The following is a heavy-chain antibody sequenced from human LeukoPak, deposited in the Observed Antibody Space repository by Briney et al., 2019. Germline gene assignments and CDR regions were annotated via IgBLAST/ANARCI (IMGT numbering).Heavy chain of an antibody. V-gene: IGHV5-51*01. CDR1: GYRFTSYW. Sequence: GESLKIPCKGSGYRFTSYWIGWVRQIPGKGLEWMGIIYPGDSDTRYSPSFQGQVTISADKSISTAYLQWSSLKASDTAMYYCARSIAAAGHFDYWGQGTLVTVSS. D-gene: IGHD6-13*01. J-gene: IGHJ4*02. CDR3: ARSIAAAGHFDY. CDR2: IYPGDSDT.